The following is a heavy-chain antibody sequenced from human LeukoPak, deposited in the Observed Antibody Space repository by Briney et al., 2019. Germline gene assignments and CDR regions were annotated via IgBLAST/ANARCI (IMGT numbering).Heavy chain of an antibody. CDR2: ISYSGNT. CDR1: GGSISSYY. Sequence: KPSETLSLTCTVSGGSISSYYWSWIRQPPGKGLEWIGYISYSGNTNYNPSLKSRVTISLDTSKDKFSLKLTSVTAADTAVYYCARQGGYIAPLALWGQGTLVTVSA. V-gene: IGHV4-59*08. J-gene: IGHJ4*02. CDR3: ARQGGYIAPLAL. D-gene: IGHD6-13*01.